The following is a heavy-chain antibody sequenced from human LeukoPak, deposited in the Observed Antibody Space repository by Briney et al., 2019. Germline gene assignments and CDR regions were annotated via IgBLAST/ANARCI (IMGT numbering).Heavy chain of an antibody. CDR2: ISYDGSSK. CDR3: ARDSGGYSSSSESGYFDY. D-gene: IGHD6-6*01. V-gene: IGHV3-30-3*01. J-gene: IGHJ4*02. CDR1: GFTFSSYA. Sequence: PGGSLRLSCAASGFTFSSYAMHWVRQAPGKGLEWVAVISYDGSSKYYADSVKGRFTISRDNSKNTLYLQMNSLRAEDTAVCYCARDSGGYSSSSESGYFDYWGQGTLVTVSS.